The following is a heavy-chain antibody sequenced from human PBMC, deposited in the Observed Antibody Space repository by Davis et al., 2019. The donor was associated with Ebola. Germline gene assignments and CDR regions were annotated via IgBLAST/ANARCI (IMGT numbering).Heavy chain of an antibody. CDR3: ASYSSPRYYYGMDV. CDR1: GFTVSSNY. V-gene: IGHV3-53*01. D-gene: IGHD6-13*01. J-gene: IGHJ6*02. CDR2: IYSGGST. Sequence: PGGSLRLSCAASGFTVSSNYMSWVRQAPGKGLEWVSVIYSGGSTYYADSVKGRFTISRDNSKNTLYLQMNSLRAEDTAVYYCASYSSPRYYYGMDVWGQGTTVTVSS.